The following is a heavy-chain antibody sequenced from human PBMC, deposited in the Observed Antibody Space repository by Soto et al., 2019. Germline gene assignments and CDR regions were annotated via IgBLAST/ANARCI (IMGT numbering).Heavy chain of an antibody. J-gene: IGHJ6*02. V-gene: IGHV1-69*01. CDR3: AREVQRYCIGGSCPPYYYGMDV. D-gene: IGHD2-15*01. Sequence: QVQLVQSGAEVKKPGSSVKVSCKASGGTFSSYAISWVRQAPGQGLEWMGGIIPIFGTANYAQKFQGRVTITADESTSTAYMELSSLRSEDTAVYYCAREVQRYCIGGSCPPYYYGMDVWGQGTTVTVSS. CDR2: IIPIFGTA. CDR1: GGTFSSYA.